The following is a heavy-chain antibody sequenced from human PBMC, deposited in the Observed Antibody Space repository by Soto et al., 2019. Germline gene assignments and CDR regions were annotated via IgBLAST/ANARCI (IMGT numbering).Heavy chain of an antibody. CDR3: AKRTMGWYFDL. CDR1: GFTFSSYA. CDR2: ISGSGGST. J-gene: IGHJ2*01. Sequence: EVQLLESGGGLVQPGGSLRLSCAASGFTFSSYAMSWVRQAPGKGLEWVSVISGSGGSTYSADSVKGRFTISRDNSKNTLYLQMNSLRAEDSAVYYCAKRTMGWYFDLWGRGTLVTVSS. V-gene: IGHV3-23*01. D-gene: IGHD3-3*01.